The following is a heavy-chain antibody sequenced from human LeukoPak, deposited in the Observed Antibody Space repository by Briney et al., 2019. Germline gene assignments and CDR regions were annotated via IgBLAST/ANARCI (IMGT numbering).Heavy chain of an antibody. CDR1: GYTFTSYG. J-gene: IGHJ6*03. Sequence: ASVKVSCKASGYTFTSYGISWVRQAPGQGLEWMGWISAYNGNTNYAQKLQGRVTMTTDTSTSTAYMELRSLRSDDTAVYYCARLGGRPGDYYYYYMDVWGKGTTVTVSS. CDR3: ARLGGRPGDYYYYYMDV. CDR2: ISAYNGNT. V-gene: IGHV1-18*01. D-gene: IGHD1-26*01.